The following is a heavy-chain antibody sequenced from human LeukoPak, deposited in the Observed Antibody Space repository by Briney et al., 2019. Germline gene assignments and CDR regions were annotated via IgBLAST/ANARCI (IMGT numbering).Heavy chain of an antibody. D-gene: IGHD3-10*01. CDR3: ARGPTNWFGELLGNWFDP. CDR2: IHNTGGS. V-gene: IGHV4-59*01. J-gene: IGHJ5*02. CDR1: GASINTYY. Sequence: PSETLSLTCTGSGASINTYYWNWIRQPPGKGLEWIGYIHNTGGSNSNPSLKSRVTLSLDTSRNQFSLRLTSVTAADTAVYYCARGPTNWFGELLGNWFDPWGQGVLVTVSS.